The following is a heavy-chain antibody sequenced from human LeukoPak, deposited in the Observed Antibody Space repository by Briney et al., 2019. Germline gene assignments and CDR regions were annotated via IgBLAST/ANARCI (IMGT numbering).Heavy chain of an antibody. CDR3: AKVRAVWELPDY. CDR1: GFTFSSYG. D-gene: IGHD1-26*01. V-gene: IGHV3-30*18. J-gene: IGHJ4*02. CDR2: ISYDGSNK. Sequence: GRSLRLSCAASGFTFSSYGMHWVRQAPGKGLEWVAVISYDGSNKYYADSVKGRFTISRDNSKNTLYLQMNSLRAEDTAVYYCAKVRAVWELPDYWGQGTLVTVSS.